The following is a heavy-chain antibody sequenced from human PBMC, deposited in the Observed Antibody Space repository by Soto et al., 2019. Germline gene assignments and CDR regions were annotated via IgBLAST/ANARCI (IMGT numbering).Heavy chain of an antibody. CDR1: GYTFTNYD. CDR2: TNPKSGYT. CDR3: ARTPGDLDY. J-gene: IGHJ4*02. Sequence: QVQLVQSGAEVKKPGASVKVSCKASGYTFTNYDINWVRQATGQGLEWMGWTNPKSGYTGYAQKFQGRVTMTRDPSRSTAYMELNNLRSEDTAMYYCARTPGDLDYWGQGTLVTVSS. V-gene: IGHV1-8*01. D-gene: IGHD4-17*01.